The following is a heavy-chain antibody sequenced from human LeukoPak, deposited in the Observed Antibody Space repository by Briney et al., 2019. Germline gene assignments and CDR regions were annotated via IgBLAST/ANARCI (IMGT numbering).Heavy chain of an antibody. CDR2: IFQGGTT. V-gene: IGHV4-38-2*02. CDR1: GYSIRSGFY. J-gene: IGHJ5*02. D-gene: IGHD4-17*01. CDR3: ARHHEYGDYGWFDP. Sequence: SETLSLTCTVSGYSIRSGFYWGWIRQAPGKGLEWIGSIFQGGTTFYNPSLKSRVIISADTSNNEFSLKLSSVTAADTAIYYCARHHEYGDYGWFDPWGQGTLVTVSS.